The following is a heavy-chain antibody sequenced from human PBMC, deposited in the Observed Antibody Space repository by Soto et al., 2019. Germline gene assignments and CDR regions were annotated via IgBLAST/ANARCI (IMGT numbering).Heavy chain of an antibody. V-gene: IGHV3-30*18. J-gene: IGHJ2*01. CDR3: AKGRYGGNEALCYFDL. Sequence: QVQLVESGGGVVQPGRSLRLSCAASGFTFSSYGMHWVRQAPCKGLVWVAVISYDGSNNYYADSVKGRFTISRDNSKNTLYLPMNTLRAEDTAVYSCAKGRYGGNEALCYFDLWGRGTLVTVSS. CDR1: GFTFSSYG. D-gene: IGHD4-17*01. CDR2: ISYDGSNN.